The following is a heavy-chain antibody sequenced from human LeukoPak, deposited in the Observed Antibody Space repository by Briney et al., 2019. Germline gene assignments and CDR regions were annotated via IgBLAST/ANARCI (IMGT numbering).Heavy chain of an antibody. D-gene: IGHD2-2*01. Sequence: GGSLRLSCAASGFTFSSYWMHWVRQAPGKGLVWVSRINSDGGSTSYAESVKGRFTISRDKAKNTAYLQMNSLRAEDTAVYYCARDSSPVGLGWFDPWGQGTLVTVSS. CDR3: ARDSSPVGLGWFDP. V-gene: IGHV3-74*01. J-gene: IGHJ5*02. CDR2: INSDGGST. CDR1: GFTFSSYW.